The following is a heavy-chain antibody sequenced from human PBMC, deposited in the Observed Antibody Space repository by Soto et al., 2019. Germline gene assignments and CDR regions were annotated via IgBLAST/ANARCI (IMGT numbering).Heavy chain of an antibody. Sequence: GGSLRLSCAASGFTFSSYWMSWVRQAPGKGLEWVANIKQDGSEKYYVDSVKGRFTISRDNAKNSLYLQMNSLRAEDTAVYYCARGTPPGYRSSTSCYASTGWFDPWGQGTLVTVSS. J-gene: IGHJ5*02. CDR3: ARGTPPGYRSSTSCYASTGWFDP. D-gene: IGHD2-2*01. CDR1: GFTFSSYW. V-gene: IGHV3-7*01. CDR2: IKQDGSEK.